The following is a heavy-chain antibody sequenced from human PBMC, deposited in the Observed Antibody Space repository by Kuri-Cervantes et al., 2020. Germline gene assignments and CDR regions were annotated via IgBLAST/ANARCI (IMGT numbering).Heavy chain of an antibody. J-gene: IGHJ4*02. V-gene: IGHV4-61*01. CDR1: GGSVSSGSYY. D-gene: IGHD2-15*01. Sequence: GSLRLSCTVSGGSVSSGSYYWSWIRQPPGKGLEWIGYIYYSGSTNYNPSLKSRVTISVDTSKNQFSLKLSSVTAADTAVYYCAKSGITNRLAATYDYWGQGTLVTVSS. CDR2: IYYSGST. CDR3: AKSGITNRLAATYDY.